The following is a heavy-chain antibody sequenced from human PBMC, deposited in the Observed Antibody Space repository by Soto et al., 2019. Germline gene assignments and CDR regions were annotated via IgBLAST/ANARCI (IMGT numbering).Heavy chain of an antibody. CDR2: IFYSGSA. J-gene: IGHJ6*02. V-gene: IGHV4-39*01. Sequence: ASETLSLTCTVSGGSITSNSYFWGWFRQPPGKGLEWIANIFYSGSAHYNPSLKSRITISVDTSKNQFSLRLSSVTAADTAVYYCARQAGGGRQYYGMDVWGQGTTVTVSS. CDR3: ARQAGGGRQYYGMDV. D-gene: IGHD2-15*01. CDR1: GGSITSNSYF.